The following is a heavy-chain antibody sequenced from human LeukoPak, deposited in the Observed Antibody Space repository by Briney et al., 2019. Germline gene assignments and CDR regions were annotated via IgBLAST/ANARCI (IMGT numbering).Heavy chain of an antibody. CDR3: ARWANPGLDYDILTGYHYYYYYGMDV. D-gene: IGHD3-9*01. CDR1: RFTFSSYS. V-gene: IGHV3-7*01. Sequence: PGGSLRLSCAASRFTFSSYSMNWVRQAPGKGLEWVANIKQDGSEKYYVDSVKGRFTISRDNAKNSLYLQMNSLRAEDTAVYYCARWANPGLDYDILTGYHYYYYYGMDVWGQGTTVTVSS. CDR2: IKQDGSEK. J-gene: IGHJ6*02.